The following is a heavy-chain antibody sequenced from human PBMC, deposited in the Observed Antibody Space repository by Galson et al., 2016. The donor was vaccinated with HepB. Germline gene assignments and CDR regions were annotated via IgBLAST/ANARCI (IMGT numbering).Heavy chain of an antibody. J-gene: IGHJ2*01. V-gene: IGHV3-53*01. CDR1: GFNVNNDY. CDR3: ARETAAAVNWFFNL. Sequence: FLRLSCAVSGFNVNNDYMNWVRQAPGRGLEWVSAISTSGDPYYADSVKGRFGISRDNSKKTLFLQMDSLRAEDTAMYYCARETAAAVNWFFNLWGRGTLVTVSS. D-gene: IGHD6-13*01. CDR2: ISTSGDP.